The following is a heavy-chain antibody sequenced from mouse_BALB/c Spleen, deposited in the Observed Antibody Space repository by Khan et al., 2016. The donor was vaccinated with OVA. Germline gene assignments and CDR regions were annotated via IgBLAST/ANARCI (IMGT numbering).Heavy chain of an antibody. V-gene: IGHV1-4*01. CDR3: VGEGTNQRKDGWIAY. D-gene: IGHD3-3*01. CDR1: GYTFTSYT. J-gene: IGHJ3*01. Sequence: QIQLVQSGAELARPGASVKMSCKTSGYTFTSYTIHWIKKRPGQGLEWIGYINPSNGYTNYNQKLKDKATFTTDKSSTTAYLQLSSLTSDDSEVNNCVGEGTNQRKDGWIAYWGQGSQVTVSA. CDR2: INPSNGYT.